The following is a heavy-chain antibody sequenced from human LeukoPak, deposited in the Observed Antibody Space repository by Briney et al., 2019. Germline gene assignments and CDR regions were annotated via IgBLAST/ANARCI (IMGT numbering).Heavy chain of an antibody. CDR3: ARARGIGAAAGTFGYYFDY. CDR1: GYTFTSYD. V-gene: IGHV1-8*01. Sequence: GASVKVSCKASGYTFTSYDINWVRQATGQGLEWMGWMNPNSGNTGYAQKFQGRVTMTRNTSISTAYMELSSLRSEDTAVYYCARARGIGAAAGTFGYYFDYWGQGTLVTVAS. CDR2: MNPNSGNT. J-gene: IGHJ4*02. D-gene: IGHD6-13*01.